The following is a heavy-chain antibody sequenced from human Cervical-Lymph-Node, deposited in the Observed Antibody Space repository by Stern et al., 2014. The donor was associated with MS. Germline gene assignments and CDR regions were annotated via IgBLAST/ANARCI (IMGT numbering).Heavy chain of an antibody. J-gene: IGHJ4*02. CDR3: AGTYFDILTGQAHFDY. Sequence: QLQLQESGPGLVKPSQTLSLTCTVSGDSISSGSHYWSWIRQPAGKGLEWIGRIYTSGNTNYNPSLKSRVTISVDTSKNQFSLQLSSVTAADMAVYYCAGTYFDILTGQAHFDYWGQGTLVTVSS. CDR2: IYTSGNT. CDR1: GDSISSGSHY. D-gene: IGHD3-9*01. V-gene: IGHV4-61*02.